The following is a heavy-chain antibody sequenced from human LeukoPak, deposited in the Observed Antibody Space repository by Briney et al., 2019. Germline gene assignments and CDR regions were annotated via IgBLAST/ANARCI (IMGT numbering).Heavy chain of an antibody. CDR3: ARATTLGYYYGLDV. CDR2: IYSGGGT. CDR1: GITVSSDY. J-gene: IGHJ6*02. V-gene: IGHV3-66*01. D-gene: IGHD3-16*01. Sequence: GGSLRLSCAGSGITVSSDYMSWVRQAPGKGLEWVSAIYSGGGTYYADSVKGRFTISRDNPRTTVNLQMNSLSAVDTAVYYCARATTLGYYYGLDVWGQGTTVTVSS.